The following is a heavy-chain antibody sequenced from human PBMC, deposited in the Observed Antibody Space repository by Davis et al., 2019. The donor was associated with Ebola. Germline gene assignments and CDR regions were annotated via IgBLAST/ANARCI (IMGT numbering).Heavy chain of an antibody. Sequence: KVSCKGSGYSFTNYWIGWVRQMPGKGLEWMGIIYPSDSDTRYSPSFQGQVTISADKSISTAYLQWSSLKASDTAIYYCASWDWNYEYFQHWGQGTLFTVSS. V-gene: IGHV5-51*01. CDR3: ASWDWNYEYFQH. J-gene: IGHJ1*01. CDR2: IYPSDSDT. CDR1: GYSFTNYW. D-gene: IGHD1-7*01.